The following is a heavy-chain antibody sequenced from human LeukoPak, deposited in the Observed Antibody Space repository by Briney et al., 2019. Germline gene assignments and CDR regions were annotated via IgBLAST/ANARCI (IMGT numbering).Heavy chain of an antibody. CDR3: ARLKDAVTIFDC. CDR1: GFIFTNYW. V-gene: IGHV3-7*01. CDR2: IKADGSDK. J-gene: IGHJ5*01. D-gene: IGHD4-17*01. Sequence: PGGSLRLSCIGSGFIFTNYWMSWVRQAPGKGLEWVASIKADGSDKYYVDNVKGRFTISKDNTKNSLYVQMSSLRAEDTAVYYCARLKDAVTIFDCWGQGILVTVSS.